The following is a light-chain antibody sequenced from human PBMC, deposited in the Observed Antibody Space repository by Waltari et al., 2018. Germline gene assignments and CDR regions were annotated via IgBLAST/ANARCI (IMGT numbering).Light chain of an antibody. V-gene: IGLV2-23*01. CDR3: CSYAGSSTLV. Sequence: QSALTQPASVSGSPGQSITISCTGTSSDVGSYNLVSWYQQHPGKAPKLMIYEGNKRPSWVSNRFSGYKSGYTASLTISGLQAEDEADYYCCSYAGSSTLVFGGGTKLTVL. CDR1: SSDVGSYNL. CDR2: EGN. J-gene: IGLJ2*01.